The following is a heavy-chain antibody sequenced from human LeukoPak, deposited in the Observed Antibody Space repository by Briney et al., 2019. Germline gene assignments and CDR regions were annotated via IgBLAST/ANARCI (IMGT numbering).Heavy chain of an antibody. Sequence: ASVKVSRKVSGYTLTELSMHWVRQAPGKGLEWMGGFDPEDGETIYAQRFEGRVTMTEDTSTDTAYMELSSLRSEDTAVYYCATLPSDYYYYYGMDVWGQGTTVTVSS. CDR3: ATLPSDYYYYYGMDV. J-gene: IGHJ6*02. CDR1: GYTLTELS. CDR2: FDPEDGET. V-gene: IGHV1-24*01.